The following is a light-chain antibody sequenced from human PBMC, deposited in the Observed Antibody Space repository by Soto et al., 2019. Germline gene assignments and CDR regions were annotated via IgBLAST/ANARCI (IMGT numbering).Light chain of an antibody. CDR3: QQYGSSSWT. J-gene: IGKJ1*01. CDR1: QSVSSSY. Sequence: EIVLTQSPGTLSLSPGERATLSCRASQSVSSSYLAWYQQKPGQAPRLLIYGASSRATGIPARFSGSGSGRDFTLTISRLEPEDFAVYYCQQYGSSSWTFGQGTKVEIK. V-gene: IGKV3-20*01. CDR2: GAS.